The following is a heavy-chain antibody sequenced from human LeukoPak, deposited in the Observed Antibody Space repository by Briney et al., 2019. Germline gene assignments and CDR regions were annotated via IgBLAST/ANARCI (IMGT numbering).Heavy chain of an antibody. CDR3: ARELADIVVVVAATNAFDI. Sequence: GGSLRLSCEASGFTFSSYAIHWVRQAPGKGLEWVAVISYDGSDKYYADSVKGRFTLSRDNSKNTVYLQMNSLRVEDTAVYYCARELADIVVVVAATNAFDIWGQGTMVTVSS. D-gene: IGHD2-15*01. CDR2: ISYDGSDK. CDR1: GFTFSSYA. V-gene: IGHV3-30*04. J-gene: IGHJ3*02.